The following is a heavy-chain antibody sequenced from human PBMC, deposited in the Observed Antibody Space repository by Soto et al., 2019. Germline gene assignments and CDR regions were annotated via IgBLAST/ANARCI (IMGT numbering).Heavy chain of an antibody. CDR2: ISAYNGNT. J-gene: IGHJ4*02. CDR3: ARDFVVVPAAIPDYGDFVFDY. Sequence: ASVKVSCKASCYTFSSYGINWGRQAPGQGLEWMGWISAYNGNTNYAQKLQGRVTMTTDTSTSTAYMELRSLRSDDTAVYYCARDFVVVPAAIPDYGDFVFDYWGQGTLVTVSS. CDR1: CYTFSSYG. D-gene: IGHD2-2*01. V-gene: IGHV1-18*01.